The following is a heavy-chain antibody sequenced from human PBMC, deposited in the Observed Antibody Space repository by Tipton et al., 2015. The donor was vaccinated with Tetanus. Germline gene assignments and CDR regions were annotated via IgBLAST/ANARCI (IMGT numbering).Heavy chain of an antibody. CDR2: INHRGGT. D-gene: IGHD6-19*01. Sequence: EINHRGGTMYNPSLKSRVTISGDTSKNQFSLNLTSVTAADTAIYYCASLPKHWLAPRGAPWGQGIPVIVSA. J-gene: IGHJ5*02. CDR3: ASLPKHWLAPRGAP. V-gene: IGHV4-34*01.